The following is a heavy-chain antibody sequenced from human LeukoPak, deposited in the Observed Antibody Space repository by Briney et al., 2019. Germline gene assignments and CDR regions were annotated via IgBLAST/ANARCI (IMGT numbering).Heavy chain of an antibody. V-gene: IGHV3-33*01. J-gene: IGHJ4*02. CDR3: ARGRGYSYGAHCDY. Sequence: GGSLRLSCAASGFTFSSYGMHWVRQVPGKGLEWVAVIWYDGSNKYYADSVKGRFTISRDNSKNTVYLQMNSLRAEDTAVYYCARGRGYSYGAHCDYWGQGTLVTVSS. CDR2: IWYDGSNK. D-gene: IGHD5-18*01. CDR1: GFTFSSYG.